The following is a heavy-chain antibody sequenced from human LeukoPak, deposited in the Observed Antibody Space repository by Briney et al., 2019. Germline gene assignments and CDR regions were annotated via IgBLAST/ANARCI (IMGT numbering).Heavy chain of an antibody. CDR3: ARSQNYYGSGDY. D-gene: IGHD3-10*01. CDR1: GDSVSNGNYY. J-gene: IGHJ4*02. Sequence: SETLSLTCTASGDSVSNGNYYWSWLRQPPGKALEWIGYIYYTGKTYYNPSLEGRVTILVDTSRNHFSEKLSSVTAADTAVYYCARSQNYYGSGDYWSQGTLVTVSS. CDR2: IYYTGKT. V-gene: IGHV4-61*03.